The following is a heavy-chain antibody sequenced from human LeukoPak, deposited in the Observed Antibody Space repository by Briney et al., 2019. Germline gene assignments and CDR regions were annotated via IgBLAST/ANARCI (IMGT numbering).Heavy chain of an antibody. CDR1: GFTFSSYA. Sequence: GGSLRLSCAASGFTFSSYAMSWVRQAPGKGLEWVSAISGSGGSTYYADSVKGRFTISRDNAKNSLYLQMNSLRAEDTAVYYCARDFAPGNTIHYYYGMDVWGQGTTVTVSS. D-gene: IGHD2-21*01. V-gene: IGHV3-23*01. CDR2: ISGSGGST. J-gene: IGHJ6*02. CDR3: ARDFAPGNTIHYYYGMDV.